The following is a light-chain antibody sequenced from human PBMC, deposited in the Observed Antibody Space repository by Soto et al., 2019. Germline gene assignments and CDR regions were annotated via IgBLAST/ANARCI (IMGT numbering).Light chain of an antibody. CDR1: QSVSSY. Sequence: EIVLTQSPATLSLSPGERATLSCRASQSVSSYLAWYQQKPGQAPRLLIYDASNRATGIPARFSGSGSGTYFTLTISSLEPEDFAVYYCQQRSNWPPRITFGQGTRLEIK. V-gene: IGKV3-11*01. CDR3: QQRSNWPPRIT. J-gene: IGKJ5*01. CDR2: DAS.